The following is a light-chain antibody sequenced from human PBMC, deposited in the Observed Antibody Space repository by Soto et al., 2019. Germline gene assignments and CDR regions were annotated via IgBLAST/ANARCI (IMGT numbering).Light chain of an antibody. CDR2: SAS. CDR3: QHYGTSPST. J-gene: IGKJ1*01. Sequence: DTVLTQSPGTLSLTSGERATLSCRASQSISGTYVAWYQQKPGQAPRLLIYSASTRATGIPDRFSGSGSGKDFPLPISRLEPEDFAVYYCQHYGTSPSTFGRGTKVEIK. CDR1: QSISGTY. V-gene: IGKV3-20*01.